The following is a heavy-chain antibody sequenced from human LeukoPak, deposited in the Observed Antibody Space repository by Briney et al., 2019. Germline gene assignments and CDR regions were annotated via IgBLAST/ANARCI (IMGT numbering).Heavy chain of an antibody. CDR2: LSSSSNTI. CDR3: ARDRAAGAYPWYFDY. D-gene: IGHD3-16*01. V-gene: IGHV3-48*01. Sequence: GGSLRLSCAASGFTFSSYSMNWVRQAPGKGLEWVSYLSSSSNTIYYADSVKGRFTISRDNAKNSLYLKMNSLRAEDTAVYYCARDRAAGAYPWYFDYWGQGTLVTVSS. CDR1: GFTFSSYS. J-gene: IGHJ4*02.